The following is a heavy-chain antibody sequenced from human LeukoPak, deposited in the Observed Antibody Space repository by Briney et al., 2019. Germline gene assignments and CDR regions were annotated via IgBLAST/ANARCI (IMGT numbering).Heavy chain of an antibody. D-gene: IGHD4-23*01. Sequence: PSQTLSLTCAVSGGSISSGGYSWSWIRQPPGKGLEWIGYIYHSGSTYYNPSLKSRVTISVDRSKNQFSLKLSSVTAADTAVYYCARATTVGLQFDPWGQGTLVTVSS. CDR1: GGSISSGGYS. V-gene: IGHV4-30-2*01. CDR3: ARATTVGLQFDP. CDR2: IYHSGST. J-gene: IGHJ5*02.